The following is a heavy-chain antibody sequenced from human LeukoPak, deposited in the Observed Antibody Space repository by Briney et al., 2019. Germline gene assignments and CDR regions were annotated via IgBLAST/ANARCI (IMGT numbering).Heavy chain of an antibody. CDR2: ISSNEYDT. CDR1: GFTLSAYF. V-gene: IGHV3-64D*06. CDR3: VKDLNGTWSFDY. D-gene: IGHD2-8*01. J-gene: IGHJ4*02. Sequence: GGSLRLSWSAAGFTLSAYFMHWARQAPGKGLEYVASISSNEYDTYYADSVKGRFTISRDNSKNTLFLQMSSLRAEDTAVYYCVKDLNGTWSFDYWGQGTLVTVSS.